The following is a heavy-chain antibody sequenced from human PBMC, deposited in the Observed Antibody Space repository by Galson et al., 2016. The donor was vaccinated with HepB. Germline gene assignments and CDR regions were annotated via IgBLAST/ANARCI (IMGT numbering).Heavy chain of an antibody. J-gene: IGHJ4*02. D-gene: IGHD5-24*01. CDR1: GGSISTYY. Sequence: SETLSLTCTVSGGSISTYYWTWIRQPPGKGLEWIGNVYHTGSTNYNPSLRSRISMSVETSKKQLSLRLTSVTAADTAVYYWARDIGVPRDGRNYDYWGQGTLDTVSS. V-gene: IGHV4-59*01. CDR2: VYHTGST. CDR3: ARDIGVPRDGRNYDY.